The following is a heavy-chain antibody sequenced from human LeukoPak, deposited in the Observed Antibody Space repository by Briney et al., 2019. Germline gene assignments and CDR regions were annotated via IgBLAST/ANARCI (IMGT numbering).Heavy chain of an antibody. J-gene: IGHJ4*02. V-gene: IGHV3-23*01. Sequence: GGSLRLSCAASGFSFTSYAMSWVRQAQGKGLEWVSAVSRSGGATYYADSVKGRFTISRDNSKNTLYLQMNSLRAEDTAVYYCAKGPYDSSGYYLDYWGQGTLVTVSS. CDR3: AKGPYDSSGYYLDY. D-gene: IGHD3-22*01. CDR1: GFSFTSYA. CDR2: VSRSGGAT.